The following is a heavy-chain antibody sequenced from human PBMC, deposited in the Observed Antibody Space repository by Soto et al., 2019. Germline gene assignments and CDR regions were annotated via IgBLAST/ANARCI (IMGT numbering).Heavy chain of an antibody. J-gene: IGHJ6*02. CDR3: ARLDIAARGWADRYYYGMDV. CDR1: GYSFTSYW. Sequence: PGESLKISCKGSGYSFTSYWISWVRQMPGKGLEWMGRIDPSDSYTNYSPSFQGHVTISADKSISTAYLQWSSLKASDTAMYYCARLDIAARGWADRYYYGMDVWGQGTTVTAP. V-gene: IGHV5-10-1*01. D-gene: IGHD6-6*01. CDR2: IDPSDSYT.